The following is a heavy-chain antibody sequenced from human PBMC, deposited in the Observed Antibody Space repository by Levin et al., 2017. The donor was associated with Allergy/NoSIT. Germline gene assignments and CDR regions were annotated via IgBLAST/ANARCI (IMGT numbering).Heavy chain of an antibody. CDR1: GYTFTGYH. D-gene: IGHD4-17*01. V-gene: IGHV1-2*03. CDR2: INPNSGAT. Sequence: LVASVKVSCKASGYTFTGYHIHWVRQAPGQGLEWMGDINPNSGATNYAQNFQGRVALTRDTSITTGYLDLSRLTSDDTAVYYCAIDMAKVTPGDYWGQGSLVIISS. J-gene: IGHJ4*02. CDR3: AIDMAKVTPGDY.